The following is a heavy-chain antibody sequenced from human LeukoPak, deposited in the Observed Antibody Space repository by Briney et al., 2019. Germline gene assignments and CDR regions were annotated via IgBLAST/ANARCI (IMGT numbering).Heavy chain of an antibody. Sequence: GGSLRLSCAASGITFSSYGMSWVPPAPGKGLEGGSRICSTGGTTYYADSVKGRFTISRDNAKNSLYLQMNSLRAEDTAVYYCAELGITMIGGVWGKGTTVTISS. CDR2: ICSTGGTT. CDR3: AELGITMIGGV. V-gene: IGHV3-48*03. CDR1: GITFSSYG. D-gene: IGHD3-10*02. J-gene: IGHJ6*04.